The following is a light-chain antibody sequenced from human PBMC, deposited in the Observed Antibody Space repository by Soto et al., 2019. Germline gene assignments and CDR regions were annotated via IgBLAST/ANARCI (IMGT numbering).Light chain of an antibody. CDR3: SSYTSSSSLYV. V-gene: IGLV2-14*01. CDR1: SSDIGAYNY. J-gene: IGLJ1*01. CDR2: EVS. Sequence: QSALTQPASVSGSPGQSITISCTGTSSDIGAYNYVSWYQQHPGKAPKLVIYEVSDRPSGVSARFSGSKSGNTASLTISGLQAEDDADYYCSSYTSSSSLYVFGTGTKVTVL.